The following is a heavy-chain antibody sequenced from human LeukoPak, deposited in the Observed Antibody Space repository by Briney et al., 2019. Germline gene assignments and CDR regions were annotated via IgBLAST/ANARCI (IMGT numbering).Heavy chain of an antibody. CDR1: GGSISSGGYY. Sequence: PSETLSLTCTVSGGSISSGGYYWSWIRQPPGKGLEWIGCIYHSGSSFYNPSLKSRVTISVDTSKNQFSLKLSSVTAADTAVYYCARQWYYYGSGSPLLFDYWGQGTLVTVSS. D-gene: IGHD3-10*01. V-gene: IGHV4-30-2*01. CDR2: IYHSGSS. J-gene: IGHJ4*02. CDR3: ARQWYYYGSGSPLLFDY.